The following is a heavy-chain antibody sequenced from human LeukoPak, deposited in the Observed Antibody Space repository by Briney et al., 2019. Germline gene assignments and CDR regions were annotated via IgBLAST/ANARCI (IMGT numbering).Heavy chain of an antibody. Sequence: GGSLRLSCAASGITFSSYAMSWVRQAPGKGLEWVSVISGSGGSTYYADSVKGRFTISRDNSKNTLYLQMNSLRAEDTAVYYCAKDRVGQGRVTGHWFDPWGQGTLVTVSS. CDR3: AKDRVGQGRVTGHWFDP. V-gene: IGHV3-23*01. D-gene: IGHD1-1*01. CDR1: GITFSSYA. CDR2: ISGSGGST. J-gene: IGHJ5*02.